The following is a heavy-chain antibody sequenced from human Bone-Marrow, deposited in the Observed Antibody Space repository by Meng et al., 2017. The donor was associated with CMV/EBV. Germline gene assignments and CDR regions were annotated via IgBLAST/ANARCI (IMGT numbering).Heavy chain of an antibody. CDR2: INPENGQT. CDR3: ARGAGSRSPVYNWFYP. Sequence: GYTFAIYAMHWVHQAPGQRLEWLGWINPENGQTQYSQKFQDRVTITRDTSANTTYMELSGLRSEDTAVFYCARGAGSRSPVYNWFYPWGQGTLVTVSS. V-gene: IGHV1-3*01. J-gene: IGHJ5*02. D-gene: IGHD6-13*01. CDR1: GYTFAIYA.